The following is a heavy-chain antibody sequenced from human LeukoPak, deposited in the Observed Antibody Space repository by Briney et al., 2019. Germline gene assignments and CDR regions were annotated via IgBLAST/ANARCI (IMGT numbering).Heavy chain of an antibody. CDR2: IWYDGSNK. CDR3: ARGGLNYADASDI. CDR1: GFTFSSYG. Sequence: PGRSLRLSCAASGFTFSSYGMHWVRQAPGKGLEWVAVIWYDGSNKYYADSVKGRFTISRDNSKNTLYLQMNSLRAEDTAVYYCARGGLNYADASDIWGQGTMVTVSS. V-gene: IGHV3-33*01. D-gene: IGHD4-11*01. J-gene: IGHJ3*02.